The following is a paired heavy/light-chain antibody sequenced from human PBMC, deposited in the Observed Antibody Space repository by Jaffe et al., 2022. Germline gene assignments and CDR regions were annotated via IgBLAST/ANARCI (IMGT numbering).Heavy chain of an antibody. J-gene: IGHJ5*02. CDR2: ISSSGSTI. CDR3: ATRDNWYRFS. Sequence: EVHLAESGGGLVQPGGSLRLSCAGSGFTFSTYEMNWVRQTPGKGLEWVSYISSSGSTIYYADSVKGRFTISRDDAKNSLYLQMNSLRAEDTALYYCATRDNWYRFSWGQGTLVTVSS. CDR1: GFTFSTYE. V-gene: IGHV3-48*03. D-gene: IGHD1-1*01.
Light chain of an antibody. J-gene: IGKJ1*01. Sequence: DIQMTQSPSTLSASVGDRVTITCRASQSISSWLAWYQQKPGKAPKVLIYTASTLETGVPSRFSGSGSGTEFTLTISSLQPDDFATYYCQQYSGSWTFGQGTKVEIK. CDR1: QSISSW. CDR3: QQYSGSWT. V-gene: IGKV1-5*03. CDR2: TAS.